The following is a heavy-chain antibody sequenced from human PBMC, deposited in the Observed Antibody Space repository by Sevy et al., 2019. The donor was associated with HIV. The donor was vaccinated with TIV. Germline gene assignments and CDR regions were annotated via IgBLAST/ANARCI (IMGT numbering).Heavy chain of an antibody. CDR1: GFTFSNFG. CDR2: IFSDGTTK. J-gene: IGHJ4*02. V-gene: IGHV3-33*01. Sequence: GGSLRLSCAASGFTFSNFGMHWVRQAAGKGLEWVAAIFSDGTTKYYGDSVKGRFTISRDNSKNTLYLQMSRLTGGDTAVYYCSRESGSDWYVDHWGQGTLVTVSS. D-gene: IGHD2-21*02. CDR3: SRESGSDWYVDH.